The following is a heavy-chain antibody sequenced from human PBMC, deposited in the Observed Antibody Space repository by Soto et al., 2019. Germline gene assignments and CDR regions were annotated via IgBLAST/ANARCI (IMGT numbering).Heavy chain of an antibody. J-gene: IGHJ6*02. CDR1: GYSFTSYW. CDR2: IYPGDSDT. V-gene: IGHV5-51*01. D-gene: IGHD3-10*01. Sequence: PGESLKISCKGSGYSFTSYWIGWVRQMPGKGLEWMGIIYPGDSDTRYGPSFQGQVTISADKSISTAYLQWSSLKASDTAMYYCARQYYYGSGSSYYYYYGMDVWGQGTTVTVSS. CDR3: ARQYYYGSGSSYYYYYGMDV.